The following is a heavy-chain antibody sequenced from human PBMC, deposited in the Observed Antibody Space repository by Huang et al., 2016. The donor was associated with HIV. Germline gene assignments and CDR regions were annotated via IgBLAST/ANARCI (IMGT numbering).Heavy chain of an antibody. V-gene: IGHV3-74*01. Sequence: EVQLVESGGGLVQPGGSLRLSCAASGFSISSYWMHWVRQAPGKGLVWVSRMNSEGSSTSDADSGKGRFTISRDNAKNTLYLQMNRLRAEDTAVYYCARDPRIQSWLNFFDYWGQGTLVSVSS. CDR2: MNSEGSST. CDR3: ARDPRIQSWLNFFDY. J-gene: IGHJ4*02. D-gene: IGHD3-22*01. CDR1: GFSISSYW.